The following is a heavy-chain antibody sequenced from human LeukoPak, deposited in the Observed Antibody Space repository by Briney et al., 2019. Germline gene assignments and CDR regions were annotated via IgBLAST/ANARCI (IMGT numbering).Heavy chain of an antibody. CDR3: ARKPYSSGWSGSAFDI. Sequence: PGGSLRLSCAASGFTFSDYYMSWIRQAPGKGLEWVSYISSSATTIYYADSVKGRFPISRDNAKNSLYLQMNSLRAEDTAVYYCARKPYSSGWSGSAFDIWGQGTMVTVSS. D-gene: IGHD6-19*01. CDR2: ISSSATTI. V-gene: IGHV3-11*04. J-gene: IGHJ3*02. CDR1: GFTFSDYY.